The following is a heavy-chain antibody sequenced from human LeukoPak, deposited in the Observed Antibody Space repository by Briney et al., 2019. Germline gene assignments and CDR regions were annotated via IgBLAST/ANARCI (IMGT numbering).Heavy chain of an antibody. CDR2: INWNAGNA. D-gene: IGHD3-22*01. CDR1: GFTFDDYD. Sequence: GGSLRLSSAASGFTFDDYDMSWVRQAPGKGLEWVSNINWNAGNAGYADSVKGRFTISRDNAKNSLYLQMNSLKAEDTALYYCARGLMGGYPRFDYWGQGTLVTVPS. J-gene: IGHJ4*02. CDR3: ARGLMGGYPRFDY. V-gene: IGHV3-20*03.